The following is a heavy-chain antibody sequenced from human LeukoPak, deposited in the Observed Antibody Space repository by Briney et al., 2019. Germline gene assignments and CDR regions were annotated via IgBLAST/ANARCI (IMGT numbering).Heavy chain of an antibody. Sequence: ASVTVSRKVSGYTLSELSMYWVRQGPGKGLEWMGSFDHENDETTYAQKFQGRIRMTEDTSTQTAYMELSGLRSDDTAIYYCATDGTGRYSVDCWGQGTLVTVSS. J-gene: IGHJ4*02. D-gene: IGHD3-10*01. CDR2: FDHENDET. CDR3: ATDGTGRYSVDC. V-gene: IGHV1-24*01. CDR1: GYTLSELS.